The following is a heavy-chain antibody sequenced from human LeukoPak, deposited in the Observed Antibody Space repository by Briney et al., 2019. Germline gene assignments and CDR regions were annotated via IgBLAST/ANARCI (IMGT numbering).Heavy chain of an antibody. V-gene: IGHV3-9*01. CDR2: ISWNSGNI. CDR1: GFSFDDYA. D-gene: IGHD3-3*01. CDR3: AKASVRFLELGWFDP. Sequence: GGSLRLSCAASGFSFDDYAMHWVQQAPGKGLEWVSGISWNSGNIGYADSVKGRFTISRDNAKNSLYLQMNSLRAEDTALYYCAKASVRFLELGWFDPWGQGTLVTVSS. J-gene: IGHJ5*02.